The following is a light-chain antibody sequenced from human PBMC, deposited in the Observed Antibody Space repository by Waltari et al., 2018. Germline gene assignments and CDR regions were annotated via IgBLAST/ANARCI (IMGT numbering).Light chain of an antibody. Sequence: QTVVTQAPSLAVSPGGTVTLPCALSSGYMSTTSYATWYKQIPGQAPRTLVYKANSRSSGVPDRFSGSVLGNKAALTITVAQADDESDYYCALYMGGGIWVFGGGTKLTVL. V-gene: IGLV8-61*01. CDR1: SGYMSTTSY. CDR3: ALYMGGGIWV. CDR2: KAN. J-gene: IGLJ3*02.